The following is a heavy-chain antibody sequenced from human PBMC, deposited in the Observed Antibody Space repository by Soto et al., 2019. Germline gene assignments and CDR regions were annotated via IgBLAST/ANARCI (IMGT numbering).Heavy chain of an antibody. D-gene: IGHD3-3*01. V-gene: IGHV3-23*01. CDR2: ISGNGAGT. CDR1: GFTFDSYA. Sequence: EVKLLESGGGLAQPGGSLRLSCVGSGFTFDSYAISWVRQAPGKGLQWISAISGNGAGTDDAHSVKGRFTISRDNSKNTVHLQINSLRAEDTALYFCAKATVGGYSFWTGYYSDGLEGWGQGTMVTVSS. CDR3: AKATVGGYSFWTGYYSDGLEG. J-gene: IGHJ3*01.